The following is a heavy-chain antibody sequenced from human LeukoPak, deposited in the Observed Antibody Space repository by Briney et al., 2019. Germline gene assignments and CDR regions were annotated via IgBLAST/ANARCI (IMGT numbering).Heavy chain of an antibody. CDR3: ARRRGYSYGLDY. CDR2: IYSGGST. V-gene: IGHV3-53*01. J-gene: IGHJ4*02. Sequence: GGSLRLSCAASGFTVSSNYMSWVRQAPGKGLEWVSVIYSGGSTYYADSVKGRFTISRDNAKNSLYLQMNSLRAEDTAVYYCARRRGYSYGLDYWGQGTLVTVSS. D-gene: IGHD5-18*01. CDR1: GFTVSSNY.